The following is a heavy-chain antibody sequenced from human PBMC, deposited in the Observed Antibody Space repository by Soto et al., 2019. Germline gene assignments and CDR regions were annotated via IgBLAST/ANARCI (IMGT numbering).Heavy chain of an antibody. V-gene: IGHV3-23*01. J-gene: IGHJ6*02. D-gene: IGHD3-9*01. CDR2: ISGSGNNT. CDR1: GFTFSRYA. Sequence: GGSLRLSCAASGFTFSRYAMSWVRQAPGKGLEWVSGISGSGNNTYYADSVKGRFTISRDNSKNTLYLQMNSLRADDTAVYYCARGSFSLRYFDWLSSCVDVWGQGTTVTLSS. CDR3: ARGSFSLRYFDWLSSCVDV.